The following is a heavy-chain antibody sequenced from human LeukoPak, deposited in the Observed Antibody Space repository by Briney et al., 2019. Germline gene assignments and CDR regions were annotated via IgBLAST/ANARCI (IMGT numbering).Heavy chain of an antibody. V-gene: IGHV4-59*08. D-gene: IGHD1-7*01. CDR1: GGSISSYY. CDR3: ATGNWNYDS. J-gene: IGHJ5*01. Sequence: PSETLSLTCTVSGGSISSYYWSCIRQPPGKGLEWIGYIYYSGSTNYNPSLRSRVTISINTSKTQFSLNLISVTAADTAVYFCATGNWNYDSWGQGTLVTVSS. CDR2: IYYSGST.